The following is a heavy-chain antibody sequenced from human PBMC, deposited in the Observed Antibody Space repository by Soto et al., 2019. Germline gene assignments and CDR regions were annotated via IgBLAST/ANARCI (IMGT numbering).Heavy chain of an antibody. CDR1: GYTFTHYY. D-gene: IGHD5-18*01. Sequence: ASVKVSCKASGYTFTHYYIHCVRQAPGQGLEWMGIINPNGGITTYAQKFRAGFSMTRDTSTSTVYLELSSLRSEDSAVYYCATSVNSAMAFDYWGQGTLVTVSS. J-gene: IGHJ4*02. CDR2: INPNGGIT. CDR3: ATSVNSAMAFDY. V-gene: IGHV1-46*01.